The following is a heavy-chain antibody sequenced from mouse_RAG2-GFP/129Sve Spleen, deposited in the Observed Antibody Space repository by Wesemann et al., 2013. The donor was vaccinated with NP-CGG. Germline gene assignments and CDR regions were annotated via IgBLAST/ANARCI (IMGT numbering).Heavy chain of an antibody. CDR3: ASPPSWFAY. CDR2: IDPANGNT. CDR1: GFNIKDTY. V-gene: IGHV14-3*02. J-gene: IGHJ3*01. Sequence: EVQLQQSGAELVKPGASVKLSCTASGFNIKDTYMHWVKQRPEQGLEWIGRIDPANGNTKYDPKFQGKATITADTSSNTAYLQVSSLTSEDTAVYYCASPPSWFAYWGPRDSGHCLC.